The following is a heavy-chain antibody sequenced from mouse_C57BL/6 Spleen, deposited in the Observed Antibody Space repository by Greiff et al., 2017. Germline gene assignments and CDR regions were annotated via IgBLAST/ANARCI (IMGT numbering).Heavy chain of an antibody. CDR1: GYTFTSYW. D-gene: IGHD1-1*01. CDR2: LDPSDSYT. V-gene: IGHV1-69*01. J-gene: IGHJ2*01. Sequence: QVQLQQPGAELVMPGASVKLSCKASGYTFTSYWMHWVKQRPGQGLEWIGELDPSDSYTNYNQKFKGKSTLTVDKSSSTAYMQLSSLTSEDSAVYYCARKETYYYGSSLDYWGQGTTRTVSS. CDR3: ARKETYYYGSSLDY.